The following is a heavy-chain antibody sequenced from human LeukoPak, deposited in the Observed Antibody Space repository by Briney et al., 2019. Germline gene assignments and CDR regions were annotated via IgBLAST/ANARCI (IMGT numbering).Heavy chain of an antibody. D-gene: IGHD3-9*01. V-gene: IGHV3-21*01. CDR3: ARPRAYFDWFELVPDAFDI. Sequence: PGGSLRLSCAASGFTFSSYSMNWVRRAPGKGLEWVSSISSSSSYIYYADSVKGRFTISRDNAKNSLYLQMNSLRAEDTAVYYCARPRAYFDWFELVPDAFDIWGQGTMVTVSS. J-gene: IGHJ3*02. CDR1: GFTFSSYS. CDR2: ISSSSSYI.